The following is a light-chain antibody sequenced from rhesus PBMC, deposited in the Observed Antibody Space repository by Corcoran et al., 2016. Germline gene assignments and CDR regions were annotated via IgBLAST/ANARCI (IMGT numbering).Light chain of an antibody. CDR2: YAK. J-gene: IGKJ4*01. Sequence: IQMTQSPSSLSISVGDRVTITCRSSQAISDSLNWFQQKPGKAPKRLKYYAKRLESGVPSRFSVSGSGTDFTLTISRLQPEDFATYYCQQYHSLPLTFGGGTKVDIK. CDR1: QAISDS. CDR3: QQYHSLPLT. V-gene: IGKV1-32*01.